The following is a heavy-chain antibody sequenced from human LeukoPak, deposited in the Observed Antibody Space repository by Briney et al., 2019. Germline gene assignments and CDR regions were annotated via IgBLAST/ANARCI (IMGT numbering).Heavy chain of an antibody. CDR2: INPNSGGT. CDR1: GYTFTGYY. D-gene: IGHD2-15*01. J-gene: IGHJ4*02. Sequence: GASVKVSCKASGYTFTGYYMHWVRQAPGQGLEWMGWINPNSGGTNYAQKFQGRVTMTRDTSISTAYMELSRLRSDDTAVYYCARGPGYCSGGSCYPHFYDYWGQGTLVTVSS. V-gene: IGHV1-2*02. CDR3: ARGPGYCSGGSCYPHFYDY.